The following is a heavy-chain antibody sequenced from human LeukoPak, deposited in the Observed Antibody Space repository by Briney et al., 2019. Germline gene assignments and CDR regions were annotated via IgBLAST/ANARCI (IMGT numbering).Heavy chain of an antibody. V-gene: IGHV1-8*01. CDR3: AREGEWLQWEDAFDI. CDR2: MNPNSGNT. Sequence: GASVKVSCKASGYTFGSYDINWVRQATGQGLEWMGWMNPNSGNTGYAQKFQGRVTMTRNTSTSTAYMELSSLRSEDTAVYYCAREGEWLQWEDAFDIWGQGTMVTVSS. CDR1: GYTFGSYD. J-gene: IGHJ3*02. D-gene: IGHD5-24*01.